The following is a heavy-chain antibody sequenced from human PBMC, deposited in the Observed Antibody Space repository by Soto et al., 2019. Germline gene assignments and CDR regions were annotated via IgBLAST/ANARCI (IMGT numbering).Heavy chain of an antibody. J-gene: IGHJ4*02. CDR3: ARDESIAARSWTYDY. CDR1: GGTFSSYT. CDR2: IIPILGIA. V-gene: IGHV1-69*04. Sequence: EASVKVSCKASGGTFSSYTISWVRQAPGQGLEWMGRIIPILGIANYAQKFQGRVTITADKSTSTAYMKLSSLRSEDTAVYFCARDESIAARSWTYDYWGQGTLVTVSS. D-gene: IGHD6-6*01.